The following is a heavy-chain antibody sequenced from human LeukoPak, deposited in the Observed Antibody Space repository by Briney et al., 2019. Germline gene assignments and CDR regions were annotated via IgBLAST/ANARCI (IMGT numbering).Heavy chain of an antibody. CDR3: ARMTYYYDSSGYSHFDY. Sequence: GGSLRLSCEASGFTFNSYEMNWVRQAPGKGLEWVSYIGSSGSAIYYAGSVKGRFTISRDNAKNSLYLQMNSLRVEDTVVYYCARMTYYYDSSGYSHFDYWGQGTLVTVSS. V-gene: IGHV3-48*03. J-gene: IGHJ4*02. CDR1: GFTFNSYE. CDR2: IGSSGSAI. D-gene: IGHD3-22*01.